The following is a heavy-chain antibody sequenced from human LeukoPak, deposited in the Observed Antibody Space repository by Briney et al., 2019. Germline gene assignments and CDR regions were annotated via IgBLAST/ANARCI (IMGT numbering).Heavy chain of an antibody. CDR2: IFTSGST. Sequence: SETLSLTCTVSGGSISSYYWSWIRQPARKGLEWIGRIFTSGSTNYNPSLKSRVTMSVDTSKNQFSLKLSSVTAADTAVYYCARDLYCSSTSCYRFDPWGQGTLVTVSS. CDR3: ARDLYCSSTSCYRFDP. D-gene: IGHD2-2*01. CDR1: GGSISSYY. J-gene: IGHJ5*02. V-gene: IGHV4-4*07.